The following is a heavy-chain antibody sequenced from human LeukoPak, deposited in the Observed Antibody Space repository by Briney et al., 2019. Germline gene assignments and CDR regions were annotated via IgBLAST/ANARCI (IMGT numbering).Heavy chain of an antibody. CDR1: GFTFSSYA. J-gene: IGHJ4*02. CDR2: ISYDGSNN. Sequence: GGSLRLSCAASGFTFSSYAMHWVRQAPGKGLEWVAVISYDGSNNYYADSVKGRFTISRDDSKNTLYLQMNSLRAEDTAVYYCARRESPYDSRDFDYWGQGTLVTVSS. D-gene: IGHD3-22*01. V-gene: IGHV3-30-3*01. CDR3: ARRESPYDSRDFDY.